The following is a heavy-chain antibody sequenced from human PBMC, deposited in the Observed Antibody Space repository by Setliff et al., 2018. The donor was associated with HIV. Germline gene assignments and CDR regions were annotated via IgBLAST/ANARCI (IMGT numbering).Heavy chain of an antibody. CDR1: GYIFTTFG. D-gene: IGHD6-13*01. J-gene: IGHJ5*02. V-gene: IGHV1-18*01. CDR3: ARATGAADL. CDR2: INTHNGNT. Sequence: ASVKVSCKASGYIFTTFGFSWVRQAPGQGLEWMGWINTHNGNTHYAQRFQGRVTMTRDTSTTTAYMELRSLRSDDTAVYYCARATGAADLWGQGTKVTASS.